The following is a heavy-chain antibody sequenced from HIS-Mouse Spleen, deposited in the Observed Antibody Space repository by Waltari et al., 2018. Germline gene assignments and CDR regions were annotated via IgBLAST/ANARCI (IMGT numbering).Heavy chain of an antibody. CDR3: AREIPYSSSWYDWYFDL. CDR2: IYYSGST. CDR1: VAPTRSRSYY. V-gene: IGHV4-39*07. Sequence: QLQLQESGPGLVKPSETLSLTCTFPVAPTRSRSYYWGRIRQPPGKGLEWIGSIYYSGSTYYNPSLKSRVTISVDTSKNQFSLKLSSVTAADTAVYYCAREIPYSSSWYDWYFDLWGRGTLVTVSS. D-gene: IGHD6-13*01. J-gene: IGHJ2*01.